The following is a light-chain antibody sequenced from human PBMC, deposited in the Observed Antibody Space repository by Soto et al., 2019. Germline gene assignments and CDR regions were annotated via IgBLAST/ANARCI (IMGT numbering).Light chain of an antibody. CDR2: GES. J-gene: IGKJ1*01. Sequence: DTVLTQSPGTLSLSPGERATLSCRASQRVTSTYLAWNQHRPGQTPRLLIYGESNKATGIPDRFSGSGSGTDFPFTISRLEPEVFSVYFCQQYAYPPWTCGQGTKVDIK. CDR3: QQYAYPPWT. V-gene: IGKV3-20*01. CDR1: QRVTSTY.